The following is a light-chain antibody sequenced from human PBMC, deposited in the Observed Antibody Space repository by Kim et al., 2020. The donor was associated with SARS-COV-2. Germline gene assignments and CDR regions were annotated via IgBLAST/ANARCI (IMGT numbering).Light chain of an antibody. Sequence: SESVGDRVTITCRASQTISIYLNWYQQKPGKAPKLLIHAASSLQSGVPSRFSGSGSGTDFALTISSLQREDFATYYCQQSYSTPYTFGQGAKLEI. J-gene: IGKJ2*01. CDR2: AAS. CDR3: QQSYSTPYT. CDR1: QTISIY. V-gene: IGKV1-39*01.